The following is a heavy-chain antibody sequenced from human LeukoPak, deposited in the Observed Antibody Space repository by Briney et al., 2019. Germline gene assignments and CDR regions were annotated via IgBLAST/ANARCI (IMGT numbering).Heavy chain of an antibody. CDR2: IYYSGST. CDR1: GGSISSSSYY. V-gene: IGHV4-39*07. Sequence: SETLSLTCTVSGGSISSSSYYWGWIRQPPGKGLEWIGSIYYSGSTHYNPSLKSRVTISVDTSKNQFSLKLSSVTAADTAVYYCARAYPQLWTAWGQGTLVTVSS. J-gene: IGHJ4*02. CDR3: ARAYPQLWTA. D-gene: IGHD5-18*01.